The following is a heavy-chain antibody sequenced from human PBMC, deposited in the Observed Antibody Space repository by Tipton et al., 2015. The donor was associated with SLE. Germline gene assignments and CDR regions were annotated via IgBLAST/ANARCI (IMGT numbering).Heavy chain of an antibody. CDR1: GGSFSGYY. Sequence: TLSLTCAVYGGSFSGYYWSWIRQPPGKGLEWIGEINHSGSTNYNPSLKSRVTISVDTSKNQFSLKLSSMTAADTALYFCARGRRPVIRYFDGPKGAFFDSWGQGNLVTVSS. J-gene: IGHJ4*02. D-gene: IGHD3-9*01. CDR2: INHSGST. CDR3: ARGRRPVIRYFDGPKGAFFDS. V-gene: IGHV4-34*01.